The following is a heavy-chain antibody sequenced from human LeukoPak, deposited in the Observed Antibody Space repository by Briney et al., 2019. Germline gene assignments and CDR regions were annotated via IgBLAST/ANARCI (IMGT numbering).Heavy chain of an antibody. CDR3: ARDIDPTGLVPAAMPGH. CDR1: GFTFSSYA. J-gene: IGHJ4*02. D-gene: IGHD2-2*01. CDR2: ISYDGSNK. V-gene: IGHV3-30*04. Sequence: GGSLRLSCAASGFTFSSYAMHWVRQAPGKGLEWVAVISYDGSNKYYADSVKGRFTISRDNSKNTLYLQMNSLRAEDTAVYYCARDIDPTGLVPAAMPGHWGQGTLVTVSS.